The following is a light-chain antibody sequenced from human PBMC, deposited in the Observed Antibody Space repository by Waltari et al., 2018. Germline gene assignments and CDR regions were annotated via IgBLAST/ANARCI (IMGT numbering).Light chain of an antibody. CDR1: HSVSKY. CDR3: QQYVSLPAT. V-gene: IGKV3-20*01. CDR2: GAS. J-gene: IGKJ1*01. Sequence: IVLPQSPVTLSLSPGDTAILSCRASHSVSKYLAWYQQKPGQAPRPLIFGASSRATGIPDRFSGSGSGTDLSLTISRVEPEDFAVYYCQQYVSLPATFGQGTKVEIE.